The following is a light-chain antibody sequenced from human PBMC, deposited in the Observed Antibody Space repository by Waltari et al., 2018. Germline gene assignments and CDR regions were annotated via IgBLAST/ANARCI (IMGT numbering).Light chain of an antibody. Sequence: XXXQXPXXLXXSVXDRVXXTCRASQDINSFLAWYQQKPEKAPKVLIYAASTLQSGVPSRFSGSGSGTEFTLTISSLQPEDFATYYCQHFKSYPLTFGGGTKVEIK. J-gene: IGKJ4*01. V-gene: IGKV1-9*01. CDR3: QHFKSYPLT. CDR2: AAS. CDR1: QDINSF.